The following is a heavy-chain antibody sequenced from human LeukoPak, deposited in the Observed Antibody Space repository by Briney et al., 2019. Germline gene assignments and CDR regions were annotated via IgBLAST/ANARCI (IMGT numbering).Heavy chain of an antibody. Sequence: SETLSLTCAVYGGSFSGYCWSWIRQPPGKGLEWIGEINLGGSTNYSPSLKSRVTISVDTSKSQFSLKLTSVTAADTAVYYCAKDLGGYNDYSGYYYPEAFDIWGQGTMVTVSS. CDR3: AKDLGGYNDYSGYYYPEAFDI. CDR2: INLGGST. V-gene: IGHV4-34*01. D-gene: IGHD3-22*01. CDR1: GGSFSGYC. J-gene: IGHJ3*02.